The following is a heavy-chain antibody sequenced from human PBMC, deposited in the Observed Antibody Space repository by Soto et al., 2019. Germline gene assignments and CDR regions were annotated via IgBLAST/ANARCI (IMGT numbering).Heavy chain of an antibody. J-gene: IGHJ6*02. D-gene: IGHD2-2*01. CDR3: AREDQPYYYYGMDV. CDR2: ISAYNGNT. CDR1: GYTLTSYG. Sequence: QVQLVQSGAEVQKPGASVKVSCKASGYTLTSYGISGVRQAPGQGLEWMGWISAYNGNTKYAQKHQGRVTMTTDTSTSTADMELRSLRSDDTAVYYCAREDQPYYYYGMDVWGQGTTVTVSS. V-gene: IGHV1-18*01.